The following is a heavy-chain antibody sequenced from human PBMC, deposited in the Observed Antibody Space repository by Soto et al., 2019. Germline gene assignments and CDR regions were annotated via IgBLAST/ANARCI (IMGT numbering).Heavy chain of an antibody. CDR1: GGPISSSSYY. V-gene: IGHV4-39*01. CDR3: ARRLYYDSSGFEGGGMDV. Sequence: SETLSLTCTVSGGPISSSSYYWGWIRQPPGKGLEWIGSIYYRGSTYYNPSLKSRVTISLDTSNNQFSLKLSSVTAADTAVYYCARRLYYDSSGFEGGGMDVWGQGTTVTVS. D-gene: IGHD3-22*01. J-gene: IGHJ6*02. CDR2: IYYRGST.